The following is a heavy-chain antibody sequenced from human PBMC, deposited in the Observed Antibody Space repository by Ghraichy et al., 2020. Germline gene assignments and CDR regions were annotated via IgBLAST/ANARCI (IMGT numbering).Heavy chain of an antibody. CDR3: AKGSAYCSSTSCYMNHYYYGMDV. J-gene: IGHJ6*02. D-gene: IGHD2-2*02. Sequence: GGSLRLSCAASGFTFSSYAMSWVRQAPGKGLEWVSAISGSGGSTYYADSVKGRFTISRDNSKNTLYLQMNSLRAEDTAVYYCAKGSAYCSSTSCYMNHYYYGMDVWGQGTTVTVSS. V-gene: IGHV3-23*01. CDR1: GFTFSSYA. CDR2: ISGSGGST.